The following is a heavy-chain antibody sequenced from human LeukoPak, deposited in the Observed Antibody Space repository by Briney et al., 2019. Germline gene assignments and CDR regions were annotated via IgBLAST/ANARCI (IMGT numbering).Heavy chain of an antibody. CDR3: ARGSARTDDAFDI. CDR2: MNPNSGNT. V-gene: IGHV1-8*01. D-gene: IGHD1-14*01. CDR1: GYTFTSYD. Sequence: ASVKVSCKASGYTFTSYDINWVRQATGQGLEWMGWMNPNSGNTGYAQKFQGWVTMTRDTSISTAYMELSRLRSDDTAVYYCARGSARTDDAFDIWGQGTMVTVSS. J-gene: IGHJ3*02.